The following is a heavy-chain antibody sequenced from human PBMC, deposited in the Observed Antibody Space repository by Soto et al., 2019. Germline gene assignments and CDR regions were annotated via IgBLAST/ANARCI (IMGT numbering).Heavy chain of an antibody. D-gene: IGHD6-19*01. J-gene: IGHJ5*02. CDR3: AKDWGSSGWFNWFNP. CDR2: ISHSGASK. V-gene: IGHV3-30*18. Sequence: QVQLVESGGGVVQPGESLQVACAASGFTVATTGMHWVRQAPGKGLEWVAMISHSGASKVYIDSVQGRFNISRDNAKNNLYLQMSSLRPEDTAIYYCAKDWGSSGWFNWFNPWGQGVLVTVSS. CDR1: GFTVATTG.